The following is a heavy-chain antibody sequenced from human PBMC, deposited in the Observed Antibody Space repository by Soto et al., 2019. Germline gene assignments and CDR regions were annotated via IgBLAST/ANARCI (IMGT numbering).Heavy chain of an antibody. V-gene: IGHV3-33*01. D-gene: IGHD6-19*01. CDR3: ARDGDSSGFDY. J-gene: IGHJ4*02. CDR2: IWYDGSNK. Sequence: VGSLRLSCAASGFTFSSYGMHWVRQAPGKGLEWVAVIWYDGSNKYYADSVKGRFTISRDNSKNTLYLQMNSLRAEDTAVYYCARDGDSSGFDYWGQGTLVTVSS. CDR1: GFTFSSYG.